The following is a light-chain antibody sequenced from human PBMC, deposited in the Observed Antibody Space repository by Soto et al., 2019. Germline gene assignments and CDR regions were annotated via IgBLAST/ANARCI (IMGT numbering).Light chain of an antibody. CDR3: QQYGGSPRT. CDR1: ESIAGTY. V-gene: IGKV3-20*01. J-gene: IGKJ1*01. Sequence: EIVLTQSPGTLSLSPGDRATLSCRASESIAGTYLAWYQQKPGQAPRLLIYAASRRATGIPDKFSASGSGTDFTLTINRLGPEDFAMYYCQQYGGSPRTFGQGTKVEIK. CDR2: AAS.